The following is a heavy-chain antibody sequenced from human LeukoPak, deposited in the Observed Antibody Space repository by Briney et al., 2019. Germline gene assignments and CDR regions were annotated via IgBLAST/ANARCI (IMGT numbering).Heavy chain of an antibody. Sequence: SETLSLTCAVYGASFSAYYWRWIRQPPGKGLEWIGEINHSGSTNYNPSLKSRVTISVDTSKNQFSLKLSSVTAADTAVYYCARGRHYYDSSGYYYNYWGQGTLVTVSS. J-gene: IGHJ4*02. CDR2: INHSGST. CDR1: GASFSAYY. CDR3: ARGRHYYDSSGYYYNY. D-gene: IGHD3-22*01. V-gene: IGHV4-34*01.